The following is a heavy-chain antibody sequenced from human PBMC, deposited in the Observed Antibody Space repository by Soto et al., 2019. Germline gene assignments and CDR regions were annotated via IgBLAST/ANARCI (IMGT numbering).Heavy chain of an antibody. V-gene: IGHV1-69*08. D-gene: IGHD3-10*01. Sequence: QVQLVQSGPEVKKSGSSVTVSCKLSGGTFTTDTISWLRRAPGQGLEWMGRIIPILGTGNYAQKFQGRVTITEDKSTNTTDMEMSRLNSEDTAVYYCAREECYYNMGTCPFYYLDVWGNGTTVTVSS. CDR2: IIPILGTG. CDR1: GGTFTTDT. CDR3: AREECYYNMGTCPFYYLDV. J-gene: IGHJ6*03.